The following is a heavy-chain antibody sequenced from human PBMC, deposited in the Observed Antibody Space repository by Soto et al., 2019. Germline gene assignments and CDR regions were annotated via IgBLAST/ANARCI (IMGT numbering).Heavy chain of an antibody. J-gene: IGHJ5*02. CDR3: AREDIVVVPAASNWFDP. V-gene: IGHV1-69*04. CDR2: IIPILGIA. D-gene: IGHD2-2*01. Sequence: GASVKVSCKASGGTFSSYTISWVRQAPGQGLEWMGRIIPILGIANYAQKFQGRVTITADKSTSTAYMELSSLRSEDTAVYYCAREDIVVVPAASNWFDPWGQGTLVTLSS. CDR1: GGTFSSYT.